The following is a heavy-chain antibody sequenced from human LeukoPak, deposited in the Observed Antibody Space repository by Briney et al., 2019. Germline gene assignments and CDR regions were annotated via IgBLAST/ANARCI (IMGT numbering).Heavy chain of an antibody. Sequence: GGSLRLSCAASGFAITGRHMDWVPQAPGNGMEGVGRSQTTKHHSCTTEYAASVKGRFTISRDDSMNSLYLQLNSLTADGTAVYYCVRVVTTSSGWYHFDNWGQGTLVTVS. D-gene: IGHD6-13*01. CDR3: VRVVTTSSGWYHFDN. CDR2: SQTTKHHSCTT. CDR1: GFAITGRH. V-gene: IGHV3-72*01. J-gene: IGHJ4*02.